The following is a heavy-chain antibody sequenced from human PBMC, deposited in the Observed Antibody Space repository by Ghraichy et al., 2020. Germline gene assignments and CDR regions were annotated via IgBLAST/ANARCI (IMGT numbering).Heavy chain of an antibody. CDR1: GFTFSSYA. CDR2: ISGSGGST. CDR3: AKDSRDGYNYFDY. V-gene: IGHV3-23*01. Sequence: GESLNISCAASGFTFSSYAMSWVRQAPGKGLEWVSAISGSGGSTYYADSVKGRFTISRDNSKNTLYLQMNSLRAEDTAVYYCAKDSRDGYNYFDYWGQGTLVTVSS. D-gene: IGHD5-24*01. J-gene: IGHJ4*02.